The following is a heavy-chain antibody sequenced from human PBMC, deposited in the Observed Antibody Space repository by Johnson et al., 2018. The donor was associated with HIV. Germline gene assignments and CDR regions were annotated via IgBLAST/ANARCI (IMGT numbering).Heavy chain of an antibody. CDR1: GFTFSTYA. CDR3: ARAVARGQWLANGYI. D-gene: IGHD6-19*01. Sequence: QVQLVESGGGVVQPGRSLRLSCVASGFTFSTYAMHWVRQAPGKGLEWVAVISYDGSNKYYADSVKGRFTISRDNSKNTLYLQMNSLRAEDTAVYYCARAVARGQWLANGYIWGHGTMVTVSS. J-gene: IGHJ3*02. CDR2: ISYDGSNK. V-gene: IGHV3-30*14.